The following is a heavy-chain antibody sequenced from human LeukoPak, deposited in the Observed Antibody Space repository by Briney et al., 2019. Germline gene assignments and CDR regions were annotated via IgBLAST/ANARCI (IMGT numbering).Heavy chain of an antibody. Sequence: GGSLRLSCVASGFTFNYYSMNWARQAPGKGLEWISYIRSRDGTVSYADSVKGRFTISRDNAKNSLYLQMNSPRDEDTAVYYCASSGSYRFDYWGQGTLVTVSS. V-gene: IGHV3-48*02. CDR3: ASSGSYRFDY. CDR1: GFTFNYYS. CDR2: IRSRDGTV. D-gene: IGHD1-26*01. J-gene: IGHJ4*02.